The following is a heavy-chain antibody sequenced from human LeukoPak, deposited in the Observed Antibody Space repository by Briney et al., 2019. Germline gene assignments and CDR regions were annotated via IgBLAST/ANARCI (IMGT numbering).Heavy chain of an antibody. CDR1: GFTFSNYG. CDR2: ISYDGSNK. D-gene: IGHD6-19*01. Sequence: GGSLRLSCAASGFTFSNYGMHWVRQAPDKGLEWVAVISYDGSNKYYADSVKGRFNISRDESKNTLYLQMNSLRPEDTAVYSCAKLNSSGWSRPFDYWGQGTLVTVSS. CDR3: AKLNSSGWSRPFDY. V-gene: IGHV3-30*18. J-gene: IGHJ4*02.